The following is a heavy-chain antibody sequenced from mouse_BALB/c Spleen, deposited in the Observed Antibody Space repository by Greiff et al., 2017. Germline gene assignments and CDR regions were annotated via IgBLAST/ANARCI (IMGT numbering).Heavy chain of an antibody. CDR2: ISSGGGNT. J-gene: IGHJ3*01. Sequence: DVKLVESGGGLVKPGGSLKLSCAASGFTFSSYTMSWVRQTPEKRLEWVATISSGGGNTYYPDSVKGRFTISRDNAKNNLYLQMSSLRSEDTALYYCARSDSSGYVGFAYWGQGTLVTVSA. D-gene: IGHD3-2*01. CDR3: ARSDSSGYVGFAY. V-gene: IGHV5-9*03. CDR1: GFTFSSYT.